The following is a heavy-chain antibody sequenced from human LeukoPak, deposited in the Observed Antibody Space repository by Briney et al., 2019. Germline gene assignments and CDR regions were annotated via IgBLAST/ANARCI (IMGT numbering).Heavy chain of an antibody. CDR2: IYYSGTT. V-gene: IGHV4-39*01. Sequence: SETLSLSSTFSGGTSSSSSYCCWWIRQSPGKGLEWIGSIYYSGTTYYNPSLKSRLTISADTSKNQFSLQLSSVTAADTGVYYGARRGGYRSGGICFINMYSVDNWGQGTLVTVSS. CDR3: ARRGGYRSGGICFINMYSVDN. CDR1: GGTSSSSSYC. D-gene: IGHD2-15*01. J-gene: IGHJ4*02.